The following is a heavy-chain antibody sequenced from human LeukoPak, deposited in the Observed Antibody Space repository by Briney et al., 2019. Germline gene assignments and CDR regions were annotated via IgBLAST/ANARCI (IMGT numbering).Heavy chain of an antibody. V-gene: IGHV1-18*01. J-gene: IGHJ3*02. CDR3: ARDLRVVPAAPTPQDAFDI. CDR1: GYTFTSYG. D-gene: IGHD2-2*01. CDR2: ISAYNGNT. Sequence: ASVKVSCKASGYTFTSYGISWVRQAPGQGLEWMGWISAYNGNTNYAQKLQGRVTMTTDTSTSTAYMELRSLRSDDTAVYYCARDLRVVPAAPTPQDAFDIWGQGTMATVSS.